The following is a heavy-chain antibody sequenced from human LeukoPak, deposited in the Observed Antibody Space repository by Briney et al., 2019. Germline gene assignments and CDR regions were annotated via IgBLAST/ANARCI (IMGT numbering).Heavy chain of an antibody. V-gene: IGHV4-34*01. CDR1: GGSFGGYY. CDR2: INHSGST. D-gene: IGHD5-18*01. CDR3: AGGYSYVDY. Sequence: PSETLSLTCAVYGGSFGGYYWSWIRQPPGKGLEWIGEINHSGSTNYNPSLKSRVTISVDTSKNQFSLKLSSVTAADTAVYYCAGGYSYVDYWGQGTLVTVSS. J-gene: IGHJ4*02.